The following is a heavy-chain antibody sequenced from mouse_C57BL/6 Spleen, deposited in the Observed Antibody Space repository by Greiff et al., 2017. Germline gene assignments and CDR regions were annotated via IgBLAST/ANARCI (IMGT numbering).Heavy chain of an antibody. Sequence: EVKVEESGGGLVKPGGSLKLSCAASGFTFSSYTMSWVRQTPEKRLEWVATISGGGGNTYYPDSVKGRFTISRDNAKNTLYLQMSSLRSEDTALYYCARQANWGVYYAMDYWGQGTSVTVSS. CDR1: GFTFSSYT. CDR2: ISGGGGNT. V-gene: IGHV5-9*01. D-gene: IGHD4-1*02. J-gene: IGHJ4*01. CDR3: ARQANWGVYYAMDY.